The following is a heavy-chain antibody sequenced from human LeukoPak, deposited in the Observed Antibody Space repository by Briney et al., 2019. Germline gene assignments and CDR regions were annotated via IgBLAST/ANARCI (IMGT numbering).Heavy chain of an antibody. CDR2: VSGTGSST. D-gene: IGHD3-10*02. J-gene: IGHJ6*04. CDR1: GFTFSSYG. Sequence: GGSLRLSCAASGFTFSSYGMSWVRQAAGKGLEWVSAVSGTGSSTYYADSVEGRFTISRDNSKNTLHLQMNSLRAEDTAVYYCAELGITMIGGVWGKGTTVTISS. V-gene: IGHV3-23*01. CDR3: AELGITMIGGV.